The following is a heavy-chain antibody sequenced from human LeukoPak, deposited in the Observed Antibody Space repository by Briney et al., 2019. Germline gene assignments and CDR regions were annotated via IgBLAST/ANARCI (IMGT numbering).Heavy chain of an antibody. J-gene: IGHJ4*02. V-gene: IGHV3-21*01. CDR2: ISSSSSYI. CDR3: LTDISRYNRIFDF. D-gene: IGHD5-12*01. CDR1: GFTFNTYT. Sequence: PGGSLRLSCAASGFTFNTYTMNWVRQAPGKRLEWVSSISSSSSYIYYADSVKGRFTISRDNAKNSLYLQMNSLRAEDTAVYHCLTDISRYNRIFDFWGQGTLVTVSS.